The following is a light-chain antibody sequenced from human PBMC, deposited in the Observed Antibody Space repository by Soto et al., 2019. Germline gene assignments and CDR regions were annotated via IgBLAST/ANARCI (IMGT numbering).Light chain of an antibody. Sequence: QSVLTQPPSASGSPGQSVTISCTGTSSDVGAYDYVSWYQQHPGKAPKLMIYEINKRPSGVPDRFSGSKSGNTASLTVSGLQAEDEADYYCSSFTTSRIWVFGGGTKLTVL. V-gene: IGLV2-8*01. J-gene: IGLJ3*02. CDR3: SSFTTSRIWV. CDR1: SSDVGAYDY. CDR2: EIN.